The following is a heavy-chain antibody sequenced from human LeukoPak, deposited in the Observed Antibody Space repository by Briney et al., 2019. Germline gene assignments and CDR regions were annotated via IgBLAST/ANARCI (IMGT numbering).Heavy chain of an antibody. Sequence: KSSGTLSLTCTVSGGSISSSSYYWGWIRQPPGKGLEWIGYIYDSGSTYYNPSLKSRITISVDTSENRFSLKLSSVTATDTAVYYCARDCSGGSCYGAFDIWGQGTMVTVSS. CDR2: IYDSGST. CDR3: ARDCSGGSCYGAFDI. V-gene: IGHV4-30-4*08. D-gene: IGHD2-15*01. CDR1: GGSISSSSYY. J-gene: IGHJ3*02.